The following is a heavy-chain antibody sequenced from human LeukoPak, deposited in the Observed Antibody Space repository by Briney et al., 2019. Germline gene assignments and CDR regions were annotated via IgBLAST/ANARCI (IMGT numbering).Heavy chain of an antibody. D-gene: IGHD3-10*01. CDR3: ARLSGESLPDY. Sequence: SETLSLTCAVYGGSFSGYYWSWIRQPPGEGLEWIGEINHSGSTNYNPSLKSRVTISVDTSKNQFSLKLSSVTAADTAVYYCARLSGESLPDYWGQGTLVTVSS. J-gene: IGHJ4*02. V-gene: IGHV4-34*01. CDR1: GGSFSGYY. CDR2: INHSGST.